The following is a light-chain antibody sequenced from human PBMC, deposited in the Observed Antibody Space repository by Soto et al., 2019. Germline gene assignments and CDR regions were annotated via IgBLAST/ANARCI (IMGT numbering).Light chain of an antibody. V-gene: IGKV1-17*01. CDR2: AAS. Sequence: DIQMTQSPSSLSASVGDRVTITCRASQSIRMYLSWYQQKPGKAPKLLIYAASTLQSGVPSRFSGSGSGTDFTLTISCLQSEDFATYYCQQYYSYPLAFGPGTKVDIK. CDR3: QQYYSYPLA. J-gene: IGKJ3*01. CDR1: QSIRMY.